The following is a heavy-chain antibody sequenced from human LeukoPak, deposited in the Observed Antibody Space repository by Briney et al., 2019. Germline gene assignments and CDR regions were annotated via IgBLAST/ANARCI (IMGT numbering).Heavy chain of an antibody. CDR2: ITPFNGNT. V-gene: IGHV1-45*02. CDR1: GYTFTYRY. J-gene: IGHJ3*02. Sequence: SVKVSCKASGYTFTYRYLHWVRQAPGQALEWMGWITPFNGNTNYAQKFQDRVTITRDRSMSTAYMELSSLRSEDTAMYYCATRYCTNGVCYNDAFDIWGQGTMVTVSS. D-gene: IGHD2-8*01. CDR3: ATRYCTNGVCYNDAFDI.